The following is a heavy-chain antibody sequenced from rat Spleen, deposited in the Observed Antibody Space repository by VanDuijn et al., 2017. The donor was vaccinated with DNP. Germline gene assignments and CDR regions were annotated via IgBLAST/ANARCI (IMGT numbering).Heavy chain of an antibody. D-gene: IGHD1-7*01. CDR1: GFTFNTYD. J-gene: IGHJ1*01. CDR2: ISPNSDNT. Sequence: EVRLVESGGGLVQPGRSLKISCAASGFTFNTYDMTWVRQAPARGLEWVALISPNSDNTYYRDSVKGRVTVSRDNAKSTLYLQLDGPRSEDTATYYCVTHRSYYGYWGPGTMVTVSS. V-gene: IGHV5-19*01. CDR3: VTHRSYYGY.